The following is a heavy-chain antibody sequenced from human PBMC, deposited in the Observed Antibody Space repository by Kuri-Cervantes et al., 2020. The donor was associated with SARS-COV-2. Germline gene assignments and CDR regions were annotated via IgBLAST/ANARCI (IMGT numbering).Heavy chain of an antibody. J-gene: IGHJ3*02. V-gene: IGHV3-30*04. CDR2: ISYDGSNK. Sequence: GESLKISCTASGFTFGDYAMSWFRQAPGKGLEWVAVISYDGSNKYYADSVKGRFTISRDNSKNTLYLQMNSLRAEDTAVYYCATITGEAFDIWGQGTMVTVSS. CDR3: ATITGEAFDI. CDR1: GFTFGDYA. D-gene: IGHD3-10*01.